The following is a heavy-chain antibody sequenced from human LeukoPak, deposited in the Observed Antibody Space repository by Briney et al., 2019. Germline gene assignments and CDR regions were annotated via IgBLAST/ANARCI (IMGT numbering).Heavy chain of an antibody. Sequence: QAGGSLRLSCAASGFTFSSYWMSWVRQAPGKGLEWVSVIYSGGSTYYADSVKGRFTISRDNSKNTLYLQMNSLRAEDTAVYYCARVRTIFLSFDIWGQGTMVTVSS. J-gene: IGHJ3*02. CDR1: GFTFSSYW. CDR2: IYSGGST. V-gene: IGHV3-66*01. CDR3: ARVRTIFLSFDI. D-gene: IGHD3-9*01.